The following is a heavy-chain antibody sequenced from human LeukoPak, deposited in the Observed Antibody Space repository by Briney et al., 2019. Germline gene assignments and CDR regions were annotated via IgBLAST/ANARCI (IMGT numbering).Heavy chain of an antibody. CDR3: ARGAPDCSSTSCPYYYMDV. CDR1: GFTFSSYS. Sequence: GGSLRLSCAASGFTFSSYSMNWVRQAPGEGLEWVSYISSSSSTIYYADSVKGRFTISRDNAKNSLYLQMNSLRAEDTAVYYCARGAPDCSSTSCPYYYMDVWGKGTTVTVSS. V-gene: IGHV3-48*04. D-gene: IGHD2-2*01. J-gene: IGHJ6*03. CDR2: ISSSSSTI.